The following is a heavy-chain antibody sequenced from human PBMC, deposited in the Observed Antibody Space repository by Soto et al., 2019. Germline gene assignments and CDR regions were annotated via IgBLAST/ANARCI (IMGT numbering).Heavy chain of an antibody. D-gene: IGHD2-15*01. V-gene: IGHV3-7*03. J-gene: IGHJ6*02. CDR3: ARERGSKSMDV. CDR1: GFTFSNYW. CDR2: IKQDGSEN. Sequence: WGSLRLSCAASGFTFSNYWITWCRRAPGKGLEWVANIKQDGSENSYVGSVKGRFTISRDNAKNSLYLQMNNLRAEDAAVYYCARERGSKSMDVWGQGTTVTVSS.